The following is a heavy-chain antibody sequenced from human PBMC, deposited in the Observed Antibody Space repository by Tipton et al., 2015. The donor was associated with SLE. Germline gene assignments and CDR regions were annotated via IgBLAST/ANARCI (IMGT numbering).Heavy chain of an antibody. V-gene: IGHV4-39*07. CDR2: IYYSGST. D-gene: IGHD2-21*02. Sequence: TLSLTCTVSGGSVSSGSYYWAWIRQPPGKGPEWIGTIYYSGSTYYYPSLKSRITTSVDTSKNQFSLKLSSVTAADTAVYYCAGRGDLVVVTAYLDYWGQGTLVTVSS. CDR3: AGRGDLVVVTAYLDY. CDR1: GGSVSSGSYY. J-gene: IGHJ4*02.